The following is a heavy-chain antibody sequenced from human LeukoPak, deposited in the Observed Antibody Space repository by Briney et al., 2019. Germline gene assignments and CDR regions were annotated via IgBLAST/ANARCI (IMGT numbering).Heavy chain of an antibody. D-gene: IGHD5-18*01. CDR2: IFQGGGEI. Sequence: GGSLRLSCAASGFTFNNYGMSWVRQAPEKGLEWVSSIFQGGGEIHYADSVRGRFTISRDNSKSTLFLQMNSLRAEDTAIYYCATYRQVLLPFESWGQGTLVTVSS. J-gene: IGHJ4*02. CDR3: ATYRQVLLPFES. CDR1: GFTFNNYG. V-gene: IGHV3-23*01.